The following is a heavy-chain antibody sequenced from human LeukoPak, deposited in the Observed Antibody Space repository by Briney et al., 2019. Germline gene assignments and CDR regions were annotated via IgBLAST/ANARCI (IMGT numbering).Heavy chain of an antibody. CDR1: GGSISSSSYY. V-gene: IGHV4-39*01. Sequence: PSETLSLTCTVSGGSISSSSYYWGWIRQPPGKGLEWIGSIYYSGSTYYNPSLKGRVTISVDTSKNQFSLKLSFVTPADTAVYYCARISVEEELLWFGEHLARPIIFDYWGQGTLVTVSS. CDR3: ARISVEEELLWFGEHLARPIIFDY. J-gene: IGHJ4*02. D-gene: IGHD3-10*01. CDR2: IYYSGST.